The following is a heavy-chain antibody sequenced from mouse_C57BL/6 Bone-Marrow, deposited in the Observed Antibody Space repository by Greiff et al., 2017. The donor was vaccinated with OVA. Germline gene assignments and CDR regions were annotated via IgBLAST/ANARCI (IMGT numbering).Heavy chain of an antibody. V-gene: IGHV10-1*01. CDR2: IRSKSNNYAT. CDR3: VRDYYGSRAWFAY. J-gene: IGHJ3*01. Sequence: EVQGVESGGGLVQPKGSLKLSCAASGFSFNTYAMNWVRQAPGKGLEWVARIRSKSNNYATYYADSVKDRFTISRDDSESMLYLQMNNLKTEDTAMYYCVRDYYGSRAWFAYWGQGTLVTVSA. D-gene: IGHD1-1*01. CDR1: GFSFNTYA.